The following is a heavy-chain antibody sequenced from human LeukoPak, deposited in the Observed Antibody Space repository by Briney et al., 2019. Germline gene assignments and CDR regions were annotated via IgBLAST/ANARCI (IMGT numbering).Heavy chain of an antibody. V-gene: IGHV3-23*01. D-gene: IGHD1-26*01. J-gene: IGHJ5*02. Sequence: GGSLRLSCAASGFTFSIYAMSWVRQAPGKGLEWVSAIGDTTYYADSVEGRFTISRDNSKNTVYLQMGSLRAEDMAVYYCATFYSWSYYHWGQGTLVTVSS. CDR1: GFTFSIYA. CDR3: ATFYSWSYYH. CDR2: IGDTT.